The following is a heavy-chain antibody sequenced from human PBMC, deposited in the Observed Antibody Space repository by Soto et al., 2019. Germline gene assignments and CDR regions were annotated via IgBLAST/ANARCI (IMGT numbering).Heavy chain of an antibody. CDR1: GGSISSSNW. V-gene: IGHV4-4*02. J-gene: IGHJ4*02. D-gene: IGHD6-19*01. Sequence: SETLSLTCAVSGGSISSSNWWSWVRQPPGKGLEWIGEIYHSGSTNYNPSLKSRVTISVDKSKNQFSLKLSSVTAADTAVYYCASGRGEQWLVWDYWGQGTLVTVSS. CDR2: IYHSGST. CDR3: ASGRGEQWLVWDY.